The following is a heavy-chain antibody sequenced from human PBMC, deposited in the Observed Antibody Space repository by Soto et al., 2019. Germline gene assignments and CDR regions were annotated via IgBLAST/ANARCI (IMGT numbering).Heavy chain of an antibody. CDR1: GLTFSSYA. D-gene: IGHD6-19*01. CDR2: ISSNGGST. Sequence: PGGSLRLSCAASGLTFSSYAMHWVRQAPGKGLEYVSAISSNGGSTYYADSVKGRFTSSRDNPKNTLYLQMSSLRAEDTAVYYCVKPGYSSGWYTAFGWFDPWGQGTPVTVSS. J-gene: IGHJ5*02. CDR3: VKPGYSSGWYTAFGWFDP. V-gene: IGHV3-64D*06.